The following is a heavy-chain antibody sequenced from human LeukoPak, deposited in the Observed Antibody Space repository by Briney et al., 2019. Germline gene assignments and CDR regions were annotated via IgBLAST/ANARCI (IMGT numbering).Heavy chain of an antibody. Sequence: ASVKVSCKSSGYTFTSYGISWVRQAPGQGLEWMGWISAYNGNTNYAQKLQGRVTMTTDTSTSTAYMELRSLRSDDTAVYYCARVSGDYPYWYFDLWGRGTLVTVSS. D-gene: IGHD4-17*01. J-gene: IGHJ2*01. V-gene: IGHV1-18*01. CDR3: ARVSGDYPYWYFDL. CDR2: ISAYNGNT. CDR1: GYTFTSYG.